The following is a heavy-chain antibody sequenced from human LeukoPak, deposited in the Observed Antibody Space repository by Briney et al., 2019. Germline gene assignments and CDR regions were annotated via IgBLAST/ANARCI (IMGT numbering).Heavy chain of an antibody. V-gene: IGHV1-24*01. CDR1: GYTFTSYY. J-gene: IGHJ5*02. CDR3: VTARAARPIWFDP. D-gene: IGHD6-6*01. Sequence: ASVKVSCKASGYTFTSYYMHWVRQAPGKGLEWMGGFDPEDGETIYAQKFQGRVTMTEDTSTDTAYMELSSLRSEDTAVYYCVTARAARPIWFDPWGQGTLVTVSS. CDR2: FDPEDGET.